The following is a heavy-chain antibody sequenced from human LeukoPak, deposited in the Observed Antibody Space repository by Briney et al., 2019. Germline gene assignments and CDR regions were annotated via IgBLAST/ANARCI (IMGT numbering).Heavy chain of an antibody. CDR1: GYTFTTYD. J-gene: IGHJ4*02. CDR2: MNPNSGYT. V-gene: IGHV1-8*01. Sequence: ASVKVSCKTSGYTFTTYDINWVRQATGQGLEWMGWMNPNSGYTGLAQKFQGRVTMTRDTSTSTAYMELNSQRSEDTAVYYCVRVYGAIDYWGQGTLVTVSS. CDR3: VRVYGAIDY. D-gene: IGHD4-17*01.